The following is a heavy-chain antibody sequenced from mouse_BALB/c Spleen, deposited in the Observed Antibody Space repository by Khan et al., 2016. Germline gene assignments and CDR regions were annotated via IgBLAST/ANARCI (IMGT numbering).Heavy chain of an antibody. Sequence: QVQLQQSGAELAKPGASVKMSCKASGYTFTSYWMHWVKQRPGQGLEWIGYINPSTGYTEYNQKFKDKATWTADKSSSTAYMQLSSLTSEDSAVYYCAPLTYRNYWGQETLVPLSA. CDR1: GYTFTSYW. J-gene: IGHJ3*01. V-gene: IGHV1-7*01. CDR3: APLTYRNY. D-gene: IGHD2-1*01. CDR2: INPSTGYT.